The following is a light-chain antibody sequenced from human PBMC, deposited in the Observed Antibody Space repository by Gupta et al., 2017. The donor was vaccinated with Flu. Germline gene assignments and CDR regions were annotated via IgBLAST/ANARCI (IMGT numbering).Light chain of an antibody. V-gene: IGKV3-15*01. CDR2: GAS. CDR1: QIVSSN. Sequence: EIVLTPSPATLSVSPGERATLSCRASQIVSSNLAWYQQKPGQAPRLLIYGASTRATGIPARFSGSGSGTEFTLTISRLQSEDFAVYYCQQYSNSPRTFGQGTKVEIK. J-gene: IGKJ1*01. CDR3: QQYSNSPRT.